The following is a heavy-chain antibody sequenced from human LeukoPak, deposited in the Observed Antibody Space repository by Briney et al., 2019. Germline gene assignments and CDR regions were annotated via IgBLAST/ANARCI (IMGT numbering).Heavy chain of an antibody. CDR1: GFTFSTYS. CDR3: ARSDRGYSYGSFDQ. Sequence: GGSLRLSCAASGFTFSTYSMNWVRQAPGKGLEWLSYISGSGGTRNYADSVKGRFTISRDNAKNSLYLQMNSLRAEDTAMYYCARSDRGYSYGSFDQCGQGTLFTVSS. J-gene: IGHJ4*02. D-gene: IGHD5-18*01. CDR2: ISGSGGTR. V-gene: IGHV3-48*01.